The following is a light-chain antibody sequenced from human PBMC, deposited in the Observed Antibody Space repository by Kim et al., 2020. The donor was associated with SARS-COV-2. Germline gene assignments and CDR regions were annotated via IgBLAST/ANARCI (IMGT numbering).Light chain of an antibody. CDR2: DAS. CDR3: QQRTNWPLLT. V-gene: IGKV3-11*01. Sequence: SPGERATLSCRASQSISNYLAWYQHQPGQAPRLLIYDASNRATDIPARFSGSGSGTDFTLTISNVEPEDFAVYYCQQRTNWPLLTFGGGTKVDIK. J-gene: IGKJ4*01. CDR1: QSISNY.